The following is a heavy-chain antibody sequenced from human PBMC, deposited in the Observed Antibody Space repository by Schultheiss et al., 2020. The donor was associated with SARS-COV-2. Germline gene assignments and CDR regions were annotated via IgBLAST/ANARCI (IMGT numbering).Heavy chain of an antibody. D-gene: IGHD5-18*01. V-gene: IGHV5-51*01. CDR1: GYSFTSYW. CDR3: AREIRYSYGLNWFDP. Sequence: GESLKISCKGSGYSFTSYWIGWVRQMPGKGLEWMGIIYPGDSDTRYSPSFQGQVTISADKSISTAYLQWSSLKASDTAMYYCAREIRYSYGLNWFDPWGQGTLVTVSS. CDR2: IYPGDSDT. J-gene: IGHJ5*02.